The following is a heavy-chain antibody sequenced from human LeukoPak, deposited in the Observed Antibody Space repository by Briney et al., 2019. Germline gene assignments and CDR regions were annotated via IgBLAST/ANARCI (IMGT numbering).Heavy chain of an antibody. CDR3: ARDIASGARPIGGTFLFDI. Sequence: PSETLSLTCTVSGGSISSGDYYWSWIRQPPGKGLEWIGYIYYSGSTYYNPSLKSRVTISVDTSKNQFSLKLSSVTAADTAVYYCARDIASGARPIGGTFLFDIWGQGTMVTVSS. J-gene: IGHJ3*02. V-gene: IGHV4-30-4*08. CDR1: GGSISSGDYY. CDR2: IYYSGST. D-gene: IGHD1-14*01.